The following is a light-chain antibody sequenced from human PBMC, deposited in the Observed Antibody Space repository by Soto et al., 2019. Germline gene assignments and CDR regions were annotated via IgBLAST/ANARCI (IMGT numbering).Light chain of an antibody. CDR1: QGVATN. V-gene: IGKV3-15*01. CDR2: DVS. Sequence: EIVMTQSPATLSVSPGERATLSCRAGQGVATNFAWYQQKSGQSPRLLIYDVSIRATGVPARFSGTGSETDFTLTISGLQSEDSAVYFCQQYNNWPFSFGQGARLEI. J-gene: IGKJ5*01. CDR3: QQYNNWPFS.